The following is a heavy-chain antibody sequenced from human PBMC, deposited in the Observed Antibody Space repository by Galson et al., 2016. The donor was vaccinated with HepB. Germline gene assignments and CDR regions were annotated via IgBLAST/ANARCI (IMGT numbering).Heavy chain of an antibody. D-gene: IGHD6-13*01. CDR1: GYRLDELS. CDR3: ATGASAALGDFDN. V-gene: IGHV1-24*01. Sequence: SVKVSCKVSGYRLDELSIHWVRQSPEKGLEWMGGFDPEDSEIIYPQKFQGRVTMTEDTSTDTAYMELSSLTSQDTAVYYCATGASAALGDFDNWGQGTLVTVTS. CDR2: FDPEDSEI. J-gene: IGHJ4*02.